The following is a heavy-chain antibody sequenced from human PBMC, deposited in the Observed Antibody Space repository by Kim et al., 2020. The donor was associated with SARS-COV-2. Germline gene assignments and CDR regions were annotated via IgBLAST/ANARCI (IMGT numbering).Heavy chain of an antibody. D-gene: IGHD3-10*01. CDR1: EFIFSNFW. J-gene: IGHJ5*02. V-gene: IGHV3-7*01. Sequence: GGSLRLSCAASEFIFSNFWMSWVRQGPGKGLEWVANINQDESEKYYVDSVKGRFTISRDNAKNSLFLQMNSLRAEDTAVYYCVTDHPNVGESAWGQGTLVTVSS. CDR3: VTDHPNVGESA. CDR2: INQDESEK.